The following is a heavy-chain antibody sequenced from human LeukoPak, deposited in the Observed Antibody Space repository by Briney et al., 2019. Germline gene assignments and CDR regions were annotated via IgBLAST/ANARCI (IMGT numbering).Heavy chain of an antibody. CDR1: GFTFSSYA. J-gene: IGHJ4*02. CDR2: ISYDGSNK. CDR3: TTDQQFYY. Sequence: GRSLRLSCAASGFTFSSYAMHWVRQAPGKGLEWVAVISYDGSNKYYADSVKGRFTISRDNSKNTLYLQMNSLKTEDTAVYYCTTDQQFYYWGQGTLVTVSS. V-gene: IGHV3-30*04. D-gene: IGHD6-13*01.